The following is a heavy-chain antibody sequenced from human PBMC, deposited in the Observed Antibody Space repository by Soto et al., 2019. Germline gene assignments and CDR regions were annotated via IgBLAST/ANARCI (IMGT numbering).Heavy chain of an antibody. CDR3: ATLPMLRGPFDF. J-gene: IGHJ4*02. CDR1: GFTFSSSS. Sequence: EVQLVESGGGLVQPGGSLRLSCAASGFTFSSSSMHWVRQVPGKGLVWVSGINSDGSTTQYADSVRGRFTIYRDNAKKTLFPVVNSLTIEGKAVYFCATLPMLRGPFDFWGQGTLVTVSS. CDR2: INSDGSTT. V-gene: IGHV3-74*03. D-gene: IGHD3-10*01.